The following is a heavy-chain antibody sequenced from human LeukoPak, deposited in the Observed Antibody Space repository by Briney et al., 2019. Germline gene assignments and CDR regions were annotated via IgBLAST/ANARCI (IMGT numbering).Heavy chain of an antibody. Sequence: GASVKVSCKASGYTFTSYDINWVRQATGQGLEWLGWMNPNSGNTGYAQKFQGRVTVTRNTSISTAYMELSSLRSEDTAVYYCARLYGSGSYYYYYMAVWGKGTAVTVSS. D-gene: IGHD3-10*01. CDR2: MNPNSGNT. CDR1: GYTFTSYD. J-gene: IGHJ6*03. CDR3: ARLYGSGSYYYYYMAV. V-gene: IGHV1-8*03.